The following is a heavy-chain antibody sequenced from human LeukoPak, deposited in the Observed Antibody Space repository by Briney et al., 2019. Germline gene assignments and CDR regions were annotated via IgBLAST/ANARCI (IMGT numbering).Heavy chain of an antibody. CDR3: ALSGRFYDY. J-gene: IGHJ4*02. V-gene: IGHV4-34*01. CDR1: GGSFSGYY. D-gene: IGHD1-26*01. CDR2: INHSGST. Sequence: SETLSLTCAVYGGSFSGYYWSWGRQPPGKGLEWGGEINHSGSTNYNPSLKRRVTISVDTSKNQFSLKLSSVTAADTAVYYCALSGRFYDYWGQGTLVTVSS.